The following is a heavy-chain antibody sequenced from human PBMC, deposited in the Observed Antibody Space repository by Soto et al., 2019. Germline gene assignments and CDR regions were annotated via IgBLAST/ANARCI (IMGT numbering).Heavy chain of an antibody. CDR1: GGSFSGYY. V-gene: IGHV4-34*01. D-gene: IGHD3-22*01. J-gene: IGHJ3*02. Sequence: QVQLQRWGAGLLKPSETLSLTCAVYGGSFSGYYWSWIGQPPGKGLEWIGEINHSGSTNYNPSLKSRVTISVDTSKNQFSLKLSSVTAADTAVYYCARVSRYYYRGAFDIWGQGTMVTVSS. CDR3: ARVSRYYYRGAFDI. CDR2: INHSGST.